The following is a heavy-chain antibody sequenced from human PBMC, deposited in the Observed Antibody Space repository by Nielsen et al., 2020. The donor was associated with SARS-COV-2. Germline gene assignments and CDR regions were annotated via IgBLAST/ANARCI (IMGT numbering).Heavy chain of an antibody. CDR3: AGDGGGGYDIREGFDY. J-gene: IGHJ4*02. Sequence: GESLKISCVGSGFTFSDYYMSWVRQAPGKGLEWVSYITSSSTYTNYADSVKGRFTISRDNAKNTLYLQMNSLRAEDTAIYYCAGDGGGGYDIREGFDYWGQGTLVTVSS. V-gene: IGHV3-11*06. D-gene: IGHD3-9*01. CDR2: ITSSSTYT. CDR1: GFTFSDYY.